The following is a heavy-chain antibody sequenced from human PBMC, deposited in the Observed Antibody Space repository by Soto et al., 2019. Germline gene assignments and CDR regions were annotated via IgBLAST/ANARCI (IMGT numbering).Heavy chain of an antibody. D-gene: IGHD5-18*01. Sequence: QVQLQESGPGLVKPSQTLSLTCTVSGGSISSGDYYWSWIRQHPGKGLEWIGYIYYSVSTYYNPSLKSRVTISIDTSKNQFSLKLSSVTAADTAVYYCARDVYSYGHSDYWGQGTLVTVSS. CDR1: GGSISSGDYY. CDR3: ARDVYSYGHSDY. CDR2: IYYSVST. V-gene: IGHV4-31*03. J-gene: IGHJ4*02.